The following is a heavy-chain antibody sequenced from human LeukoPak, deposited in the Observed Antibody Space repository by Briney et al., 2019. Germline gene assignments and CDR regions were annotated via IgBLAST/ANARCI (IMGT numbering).Heavy chain of an antibody. D-gene: IGHD4-23*01. CDR3: ATTLGGVSVVRPDVIFDY. CDR2: IYYSGST. CDR1: GGSISSYY. J-gene: IGHJ4*02. V-gene: IGHV4-59*01. Sequence: SETLSLTCTVSGGSISSYYWSWIRQPPGKGLEWIGYIYYSGSTNYNPSLKSRVTISVDTSKNQFSLKLSSVTAADTAVYYCATTLGGVSVVRPDVIFDYWGQGTLVTVSS.